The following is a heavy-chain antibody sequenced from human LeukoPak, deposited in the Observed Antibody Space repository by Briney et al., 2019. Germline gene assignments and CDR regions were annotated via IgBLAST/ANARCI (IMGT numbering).Heavy chain of an antibody. CDR2: ISGSSTYI. CDR3: ARDRSYYDSGNHQGFDD. CDR1: GFTFNTYS. Sequence: PGGSLRLSCAASGFTFNTYSLIWVRQAPGKGLEWVSSISGSSTYIFYAESVKGRFTISRDNVKNSLYLQMNSLRADDTAVYYCARDRSYYDSGNHQGFDDWGQGTLVTVSS. D-gene: IGHD3-10*01. V-gene: IGHV3-21*01. J-gene: IGHJ4*02.